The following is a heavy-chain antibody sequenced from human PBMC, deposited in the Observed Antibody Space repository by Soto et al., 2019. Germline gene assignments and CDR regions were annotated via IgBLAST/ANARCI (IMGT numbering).Heavy chain of an antibody. J-gene: IGHJ6*02. CDR3: ARDIGIAARPSSSYYYGMDV. CDR2: ISAYNGNT. Sequence: QVQLVQSGAEVKKPGASVKVSCKASGYTFTSYGISWVRQAPGQGLEWMGWISAYNGNTNYAQKLQGRVTMATDTSMSTAYMGLRRLRSDDTAVYYCARDIGIAARPSSSYYYGMDVWGQGTTVTVSS. D-gene: IGHD6-6*01. V-gene: IGHV1-18*01. CDR1: GYTFTSYG.